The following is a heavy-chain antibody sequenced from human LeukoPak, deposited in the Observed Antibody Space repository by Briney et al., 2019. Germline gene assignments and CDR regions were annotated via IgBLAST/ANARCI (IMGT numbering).Heavy chain of an antibody. CDR2: IYRSETT. CDR3: ARDSDLKRFYS. V-gene: IGHV4-38-2*02. J-gene: IGHJ5*01. CDR1: GYSISSGSY. D-gene: IGHD2-21*02. Sequence: SETLSLTCSVSGYSISSGSYWGWIRQPPGKGLEWIGTIYRSETTYYNPSFKSRVTVSVDTSKNQFSLKLISVTAADTAVYYCARDSDLKRFYSWGQGVLVTVSS.